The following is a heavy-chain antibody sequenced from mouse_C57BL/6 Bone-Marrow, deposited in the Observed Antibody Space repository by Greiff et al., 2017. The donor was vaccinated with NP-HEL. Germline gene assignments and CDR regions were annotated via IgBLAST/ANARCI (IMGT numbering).Heavy chain of an antibody. CDR2: INPGSGGT. J-gene: IGHJ3*01. CDR1: GYAFTNYL. Sequence: QVQLKQSGAELVRPGTSVKVSCKASGYAFTNYLIEWVKQRPGQGLEWIGVINPGSGGTNYNEKFKGKATLTADKSSSTAYMQLSSLTSEDYAVSFWGRCRDYGTRFADWGQGALVTVSA. V-gene: IGHV1-54*01. D-gene: IGHD1-1*02. CDR3: GRCRDYGTRFAD.